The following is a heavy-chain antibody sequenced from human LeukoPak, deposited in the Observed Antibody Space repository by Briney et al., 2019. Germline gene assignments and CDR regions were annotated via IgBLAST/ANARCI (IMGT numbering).Heavy chain of an antibody. CDR2: IRYDGSIK. V-gene: IGHV3-30*02. Sequence: GGSPRLSSAASGFTFSSYGMHWVRQAPGPGLEWLAFIRYDGSIKYYADTVKGRFTISRDNSKNTLYLQMNSLRAQDTAVSYCAKDGVKTVTTLVYYFDYWGQGTLVTVSS. J-gene: IGHJ4*02. D-gene: IGHD4-11*01. CDR1: GFTFSSYG. CDR3: AKDGVKTVTTLVYYFDY.